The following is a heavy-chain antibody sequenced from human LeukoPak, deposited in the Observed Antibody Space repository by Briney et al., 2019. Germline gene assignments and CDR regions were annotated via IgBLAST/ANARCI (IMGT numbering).Heavy chain of an antibody. CDR2: FDSENGET. Sequence: ASVKVSCKVSGYTLTAFSMHWVRQAPGKGLEWMGGFDSENGETIYAQKFQGRVTMTEDTSIDTAYMELSSLRSEDTALYYCTSLLADLQGYYFDYWGQGTLVTVSS. CDR3: TSLLADLQGYYFDY. CDR1: GYTLTAFS. D-gene: IGHD6-19*01. V-gene: IGHV1-24*01. J-gene: IGHJ4*02.